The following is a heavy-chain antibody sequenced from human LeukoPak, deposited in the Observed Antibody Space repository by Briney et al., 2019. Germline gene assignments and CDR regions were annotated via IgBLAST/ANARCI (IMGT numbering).Heavy chain of an antibody. D-gene: IGHD3-3*01. V-gene: IGHV3-74*01. CDR3: ARDRGRTDYDFWSGQGNWFDP. Sequence: QTGGSLRLSCAASGFTFSSYWIHWVRQAPGKGLVWVSRISSDGSSTRYADSVKGRFTISRDNAKNTLYLQMNSLRAEDTAVYYCARDRGRTDYDFWSGQGNWFDPWGQGTLVTVSS. J-gene: IGHJ5*02. CDR1: GFTFSSYW. CDR2: ISSDGSST.